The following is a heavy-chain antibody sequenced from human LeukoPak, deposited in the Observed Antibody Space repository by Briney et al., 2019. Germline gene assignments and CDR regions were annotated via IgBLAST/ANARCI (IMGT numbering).Heavy chain of an antibody. CDR3: ARDAHDYVWGSYHYFDY. CDR2: IYHSGST. D-gene: IGHD3-16*02. V-gene: IGHV4-4*02. Sequence: PSGTLSLTCAVSGGSISSSNWWSWVRQPPGKGLEWIGEIYHSGSTNYNPSLKSRVTISVDKSKNQFSLKLSSVTAADTAVYYCARDAHDYVWGSYHYFDYWGQGTLVTVPS. J-gene: IGHJ4*02. CDR1: GGSISSSNW.